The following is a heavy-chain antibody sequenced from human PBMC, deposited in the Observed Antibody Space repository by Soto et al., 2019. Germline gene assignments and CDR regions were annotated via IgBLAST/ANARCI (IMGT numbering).Heavy chain of an antibody. J-gene: IGHJ4*02. CDR1: GFTFSSYT. CDR2: ISTSSDTI. Sequence: GGSLRLSCAASGFTFSSYTMNWFRQAPGKGLEWVSYISTSSDTIYYADSVKGRFTISRDNAKNSLYLQMNSLRDEDTAVYYCAGSKSSGWSYFDSWGQGTLVTVSS. CDR3: AGSKSSGWSYFDS. V-gene: IGHV3-48*02. D-gene: IGHD6-19*01.